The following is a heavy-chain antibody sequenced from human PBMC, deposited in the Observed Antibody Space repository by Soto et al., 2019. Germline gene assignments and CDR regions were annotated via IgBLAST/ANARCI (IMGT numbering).Heavy chain of an antibody. CDR1: GFTFSSYA. Sequence: EVQLLESGGGLVQPGESLRLSCAASGFTFSSYAMTWVRQAPGKGLEWVSSISGSGDYTYFADSVKGRFTISRDNSKDTLYLQMSSLRVEDTAIYYSAKDSRIHPPAWFDPWGQGTLVTVSS. D-gene: IGHD2-2*01. V-gene: IGHV3-23*01. J-gene: IGHJ5*02. CDR3: AKDSRIHPPAWFDP. CDR2: ISGSGDYT.